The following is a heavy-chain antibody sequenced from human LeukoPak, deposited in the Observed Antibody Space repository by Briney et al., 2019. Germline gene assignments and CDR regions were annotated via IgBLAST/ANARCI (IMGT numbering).Heavy chain of an antibody. D-gene: IGHD3-3*01. CDR3: ARERLISPTYYDFWSGYYNNWFDP. V-gene: IGHV4-61*02. Sequence: PSQTLSLTCTVSGGSISSGSYYWSWIRQPAGKGLEWIGRIYTSGSTNYNPSLKSRVTISVDTSKNQFSLKLSSVTAADTAVYYCARERLISPTYYDFWSGYYNNWFDPWGQGTLVTVSS. J-gene: IGHJ5*02. CDR2: IYTSGST. CDR1: GGSISSGSYY.